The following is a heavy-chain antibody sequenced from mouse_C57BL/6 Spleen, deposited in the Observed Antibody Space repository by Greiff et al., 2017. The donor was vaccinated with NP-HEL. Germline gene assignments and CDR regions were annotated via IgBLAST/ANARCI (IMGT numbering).Heavy chain of an antibody. J-gene: IGHJ3*01. Sequence: VQLQQSDAELVKPGASVKIYCKVSGYTFTDHTIHWMKQRPEPGLEWIGYIYPRDGSTKYHEKFKGQATLTADKSSSTAYMQLNSLTSEASAVYFCARAEFITTDWFAYWGQGTLVTVSA. CDR3: ARAEFITTDWFAY. D-gene: IGHD1-1*01. CDR1: GYTFTDHT. CDR2: IYPRDGST. V-gene: IGHV1-78*01.